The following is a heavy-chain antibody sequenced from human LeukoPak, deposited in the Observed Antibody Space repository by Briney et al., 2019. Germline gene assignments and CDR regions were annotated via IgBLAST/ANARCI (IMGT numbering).Heavy chain of an antibody. D-gene: IGHD6-13*01. CDR2: TSAYNGNT. V-gene: IGHV1-18*01. CDR3: ARTYSSSSIGYYYYMDV. J-gene: IGHJ6*03. CDR1: GYTFTSYG. Sequence: ASVKVSCKASGYTFTSYGISWVRQAPGQGLEWMGCTSAYNGNTNYAQKLQGRVTMTTDTSTSTAYMELRSLRSDDTAVYYCARTYSSSSIGYYYYMDVWGKGTTVTVSS.